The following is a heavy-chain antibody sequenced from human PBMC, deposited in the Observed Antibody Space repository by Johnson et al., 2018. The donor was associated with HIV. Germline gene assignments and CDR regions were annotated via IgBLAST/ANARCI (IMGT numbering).Heavy chain of an antibody. D-gene: IGHD3-3*01. V-gene: IGHV3-30*04. CDR3: TRDPYFSDAFDI. Sequence: VQLVESGGGVVQPGRSLRLSCAASGFTFSSYAMHWVRQAPGRGLEWVAVMSYDGSNQYYADSVTGRFTISRDNSKNTLYLQMNSLRAEDTAVYYCTRDPYFSDAFDIWGQGTMVTVSS. CDR1: GFTFSSYA. J-gene: IGHJ3*02. CDR2: MSYDGSNQ.